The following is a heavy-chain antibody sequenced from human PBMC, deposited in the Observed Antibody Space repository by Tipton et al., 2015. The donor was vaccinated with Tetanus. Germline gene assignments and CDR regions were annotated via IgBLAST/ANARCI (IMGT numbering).Heavy chain of an antibody. J-gene: IGHJ3*02. CDR3: ARKGCQFCSGDCYPTAYDI. CDR1: GASVRSLNHY. Sequence: TLSLTCTVSGASVRSLNHYWSWLRQPPGKPLEWISDIYYSGATEYNPSLQSRVTTSLHASQRQFSLKLTSVTPADTAIYYCARKGCQFCSGDCYPTAYDIWGHGTMVTVSS. CDR2: IYYSGAT. V-gene: IGHV4-61*01. D-gene: IGHD2-21*02.